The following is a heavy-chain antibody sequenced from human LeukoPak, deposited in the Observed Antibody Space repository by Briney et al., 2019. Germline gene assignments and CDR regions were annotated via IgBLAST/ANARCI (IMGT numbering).Heavy chain of an antibody. J-gene: IGHJ4*02. CDR1: GGSITTADFD. Sequence: PSETLSLTCAVSGGSITTADFDWAWIRQPPGQGFEWIATISSSGKAYYYPSLMSRVTISVDTSKNHFSLDVTSVTAADTGLFYCARFKGGTGFDYWGRGRLVIV. CDR2: ISSSGKA. D-gene: IGHD1-26*01. CDR3: ARFKGGTGFDY. V-gene: IGHV4-39*02.